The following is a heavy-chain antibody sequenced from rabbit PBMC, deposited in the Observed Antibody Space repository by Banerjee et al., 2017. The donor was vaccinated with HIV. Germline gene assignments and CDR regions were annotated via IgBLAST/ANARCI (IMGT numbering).Heavy chain of an antibody. CDR1: GFSFSSIYY. CDR3: ARDLSGVIGWNFNL. V-gene: IGHV1S40*01. Sequence: QSLVESGGDLVKPEGSLTLTCTASGFSFSSIYYMCWVRQAPGKGLELIACIYTGGSGSTYYATWAKGRFTISGTSSTTVTLQMTSLTAADTATYLCARDLSGVIGWNFNLWGPGTLVTVS. CDR2: IYTGGSGST. D-gene: IGHD1-1*01. J-gene: IGHJ4*01.